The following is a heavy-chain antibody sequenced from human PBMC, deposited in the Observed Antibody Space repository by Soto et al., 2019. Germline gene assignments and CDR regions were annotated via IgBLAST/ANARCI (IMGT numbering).Heavy chain of an antibody. D-gene: IGHD5-12*01. V-gene: IGHV1-69*12. J-gene: IGHJ2*01. CDR1: GGTFSSYT. CDR3: ARGNHRWLQLWYFDL. Sequence: QVQLVQSGAEVKKPGSSVTVSCKASGGTFSSYTISWVRQAPGQGLEWMGGIIPIFGTANYAQKFQGRVTITADESTSTASRELSSLRSEDTAVYYCARGNHRWLQLWYFDLWGRGTLVTVSS. CDR2: IIPIFGTA.